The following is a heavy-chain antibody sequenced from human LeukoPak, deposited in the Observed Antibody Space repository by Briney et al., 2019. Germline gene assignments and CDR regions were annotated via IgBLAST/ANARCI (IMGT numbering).Heavy chain of an antibody. D-gene: IGHD5-18*01. CDR2: INHSGST. CDR3: ARARYSYGYYYYYGMDV. V-gene: IGHV4-34*01. Sequence: KTSETLSLTCAVYGGSFSGYYWTWIRQAPGKGLEWIGEINHSGSTNYNPSLKSRVTISVDTSKNQFSLKLSSVTAAAAAVYYCARARYSYGYYYYYGMDVWGQGTTVTVSS. CDR1: GGSFSGYY. J-gene: IGHJ6*02.